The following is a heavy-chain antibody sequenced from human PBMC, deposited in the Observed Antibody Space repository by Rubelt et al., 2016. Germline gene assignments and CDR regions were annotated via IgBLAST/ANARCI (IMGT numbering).Heavy chain of an antibody. CDR2: IYSGGST. V-gene: IGHV3-53*05. D-gene: IGHD3-22*01. CDR3: ARDYYDSSGPDY. J-gene: IGHJ4*02. Sequence: GWVSVIYSGGSTYYADYVKGRFTISRDNSQNTVYLLVNNLRAEDTAVYYCARDYYDSSGPDYWGQGTLVTFSS.